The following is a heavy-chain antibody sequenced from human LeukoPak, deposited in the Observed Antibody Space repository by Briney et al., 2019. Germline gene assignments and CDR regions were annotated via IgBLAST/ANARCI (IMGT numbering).Heavy chain of an antibody. Sequence: SETLSLTCAVYGGSFSGYYWSWIRQPPGKGLEWIGEINHSGSTNYNPSLKSRVTISVDTSKNQFSLKLSSVTAADTAVYYRATPGHSSGYYYDYWGQGTLVTVSS. CDR2: INHSGST. CDR1: GGSFSGYY. V-gene: IGHV4-34*01. CDR3: ATPGHSSGYYYDY. D-gene: IGHD3-22*01. J-gene: IGHJ4*02.